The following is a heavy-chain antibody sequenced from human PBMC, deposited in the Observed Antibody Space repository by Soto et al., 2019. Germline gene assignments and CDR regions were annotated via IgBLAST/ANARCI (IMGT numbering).Heavy chain of an antibody. V-gene: IGHV1-3*01. J-gene: IGHJ4*02. CDR3: ARAGYSSGWDYYFDH. Sequence: ASVKVSCKTAGYTFTSYAVHWVRQAPGQRLEWMGWINVGNTKTVYSQKFQGRVTVTRDRSASTAYMELSSLRFEDTAVYYCARAGYSSGWDYYFDHWGQGTLVTVSS. CDR2: INVGNTKT. D-gene: IGHD6-19*01. CDR1: GYTFTSYA.